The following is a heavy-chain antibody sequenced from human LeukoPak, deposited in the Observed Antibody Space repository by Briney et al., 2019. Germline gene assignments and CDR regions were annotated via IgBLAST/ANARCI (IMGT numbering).Heavy chain of an antibody. CDR1: GRSLSSYY. V-gene: IGHV4-59*01. J-gene: IGHJ4*02. CDR3: ARALYRLGSSWYIDY. Sequence: SETLPLTCTVSGRSLSSYYWSWIRQPPGKGLEWIGYIYYSGSTNYNPSLKSRVTISVDTSKNQFSLKLSSVTAADTAVYYCARALYRLGSSWYIDYWGQGTLVTVSS. CDR2: IYYSGST. D-gene: IGHD6-13*01.